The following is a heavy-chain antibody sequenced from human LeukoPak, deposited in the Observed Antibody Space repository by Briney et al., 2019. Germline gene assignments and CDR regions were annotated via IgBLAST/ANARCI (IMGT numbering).Heavy chain of an antibody. V-gene: IGHV3-74*01. CDR2: INSDGSST. Sequence: GGSLRLSCVASGFTFSYYWMHRVRQAPGKGLVWVSRINSDGSSTTYADSVKGRFIISRDNAKNTVYLQMNSLRAEDTAVYYCARGSQWLDYYMDVWGKGTTVTVSS. CDR3: ARGSQWLDYYMDV. J-gene: IGHJ6*03. D-gene: IGHD6-19*01. CDR1: GFTFSYYW.